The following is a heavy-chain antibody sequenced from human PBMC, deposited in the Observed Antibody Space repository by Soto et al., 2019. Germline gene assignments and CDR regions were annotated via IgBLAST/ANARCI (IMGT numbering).Heavy chain of an antibody. CDR3: ARDKAMAQFDY. D-gene: IGHD5-18*01. J-gene: IGHJ4*02. V-gene: IGHV1-18*01. CDR1: GYTFTSYG. Sequence: QVQLVQSGAEVKKPGASVKVSCKASGYTFTSYGISWVRQAPGQGLEWMGWINAYNGNTKYAQKLQGRVTMTTDTSTSTDYMELRSLRSDDTAVYYCARDKAMAQFDYWGQGTLVTVSS. CDR2: INAYNGNT.